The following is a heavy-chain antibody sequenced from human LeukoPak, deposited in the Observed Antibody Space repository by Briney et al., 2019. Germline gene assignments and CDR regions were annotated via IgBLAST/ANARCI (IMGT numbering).Heavy chain of an antibody. CDR2: LYYTGTT. V-gene: IGHV4-39*07. D-gene: IGHD2-2*01. CDR3: ARDVVVVPAAIHYGMDV. CDR1: GASITSSAYY. Sequence: SETLSLTCTVSGASITSSAYYWGRIRQPTGEGLESIGSLYYTGTTYYNPSLKSPVTISVDTSKNQFSLNLSSVTAADTAVYYGARDVVVVPAAIHYGMDVWGQGTTVTVSS. J-gene: IGHJ6*02.